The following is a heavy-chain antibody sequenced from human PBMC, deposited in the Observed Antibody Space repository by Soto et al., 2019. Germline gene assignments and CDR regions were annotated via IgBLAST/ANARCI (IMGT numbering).Heavy chain of an antibody. CDR1: GFTFSSYW. V-gene: IGHV3-7*05. J-gene: IGHJ4*02. CDR2: IKQDGSEK. CDR3: VRDLLTGTTKGGEDY. Sequence: EVQLVESGGGLVQPGGSLRLSCAASGFTFSSYWMSWVRQAPGKGLEWVANIKQDGSEKYYVDSVKGRFTISRDNAKNSLYLQMNSLRAEDTAVYYCVRDLLTGTTKGGEDYWGQGTLVTVSS. D-gene: IGHD1-7*01.